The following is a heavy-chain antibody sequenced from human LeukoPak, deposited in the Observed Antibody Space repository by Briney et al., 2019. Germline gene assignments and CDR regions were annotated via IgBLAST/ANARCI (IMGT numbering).Heavy chain of an antibody. CDR1: GFIFSSYA. D-gene: IGHD3-16*01. V-gene: IGHV3-7*03. Sequence: GGSLRLSCAASGFIFSSYAMNWARQAPGKGLEWVASINHNGNVNYYVDSVKGRFTISRDNAKNSLYLQMSNLRAEDTAVYFCARGGGLDVWGQGATVTVSS. CDR3: ARGGGLDV. CDR2: INHNGNVN. J-gene: IGHJ6*02.